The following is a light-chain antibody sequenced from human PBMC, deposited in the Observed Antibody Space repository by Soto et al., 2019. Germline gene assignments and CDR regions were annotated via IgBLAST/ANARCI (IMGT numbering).Light chain of an antibody. Sequence: QSALTQPASVSGSPGQSITISCTGTRSDVGSYNLVSWYQQHPGKAPKVMIYEDIKRPSGVSNRFSGSKSDNTASLTISGLQAEDEAEYYCCSYAVSSTYVFGTGTKLTVL. CDR2: EDI. CDR1: RSDVGSYNL. CDR3: CSYAVSSTYV. J-gene: IGLJ1*01. V-gene: IGLV2-23*01.